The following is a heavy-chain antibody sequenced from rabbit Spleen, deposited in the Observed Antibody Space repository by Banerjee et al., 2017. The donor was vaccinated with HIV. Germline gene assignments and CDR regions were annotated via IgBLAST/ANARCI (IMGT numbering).Heavy chain of an antibody. CDR1: GFEFRYHNF. D-gene: IGHD8-1*01. J-gene: IGHJ6*01. CDR2: IDTGSRDFT. CDR3: ARDTGSSFSSYGMDL. Sequence: QSFEGAGGGLVQPGAFLPINCQASGFEFRYHNFLGWVRQAPGKGLEWIACIDTGSRDFTYYASWAKGRFTISKTSSTTVTLQMTSLTAADTATYFCARDTGSSFSSYGMDLWGPGTLVTVS. V-gene: IGHV1S40*01.